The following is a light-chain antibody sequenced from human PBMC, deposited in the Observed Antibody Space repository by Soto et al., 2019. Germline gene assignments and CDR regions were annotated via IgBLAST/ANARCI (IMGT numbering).Light chain of an antibody. CDR2: GAS. CDR3: QQYGSSPRT. V-gene: IGKV3-20*01. CDR1: QSVSSSS. Sequence: EIVLTQSPGTLSLSPGERATLSCRASQSVSSSSLAWYQQKPGQPPRLLIYGASSRATGIPDRFSGSGSGTDFTLTISRLEPEDFAVYYCQQYGSSPRTFGQGTKVDNK. J-gene: IGKJ1*01.